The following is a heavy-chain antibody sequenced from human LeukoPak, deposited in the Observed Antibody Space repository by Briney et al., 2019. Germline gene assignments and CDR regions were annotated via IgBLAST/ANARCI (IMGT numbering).Heavy chain of an antibody. CDR2: SSFIAST. CDR1: DDSLSSPY. D-gene: IGHD4-17*01. CDR3: ARDLVTVAKGFDI. V-gene: IGHV4-59*11. Sequence: SEPLSLTCALFDDSLSSPYWTWIRQPPGKGLDWSGYSSFIASTNSNPSLKSRLTNSIDTSNNQFSLKLSSVTAADTAVYYCARDLVTVAKGFDIWGQGTSVSVSS. J-gene: IGHJ3*02.